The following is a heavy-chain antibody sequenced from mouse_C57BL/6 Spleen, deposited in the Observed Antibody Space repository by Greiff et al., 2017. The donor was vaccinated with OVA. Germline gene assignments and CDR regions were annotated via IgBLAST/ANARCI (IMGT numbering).Heavy chain of an antibody. CDR2: INPSTGGT. Sequence: EVQLVESGPELVKPGASVKISCKASGYSFTGYYMNWVKQSPEKSLEWIGEINPSTGGTTYNQKFKAKATLTVDKSSSTAYMQLKSLTSEDSAVYYCARREDYYYGLWGTGTTVTVSS. V-gene: IGHV1-42*01. CDR3: ARREDYYYGL. J-gene: IGHJ1*03. CDR1: GYSFTGYY. D-gene: IGHD2-4*01.